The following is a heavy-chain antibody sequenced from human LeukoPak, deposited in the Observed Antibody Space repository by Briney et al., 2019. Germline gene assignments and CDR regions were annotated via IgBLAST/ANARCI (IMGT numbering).Heavy chain of an antibody. CDR3: ARSLPRYDYFDY. Sequence: GGSLRHSCAASGFTFSSYEMNWGRQAPGKGLEWVSYISSSGSTIYYADSVKGRFSISRDNAKNSLYLQMNSLRAEDTAVYYCARSLPRYDYFDYWGQGDPCSVSS. J-gene: IGHJ4*02. D-gene: IGHD3-9*01. V-gene: IGHV3-48*03. CDR1: GFTFSSYE. CDR2: ISSSGSTI.